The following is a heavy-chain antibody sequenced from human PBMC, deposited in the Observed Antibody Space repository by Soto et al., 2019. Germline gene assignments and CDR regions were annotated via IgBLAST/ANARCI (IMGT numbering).Heavy chain of an antibody. CDR1: GGSISSYY. J-gene: IGHJ6*03. CDR2: IYYSGST. V-gene: IGHV4-59*01. Sequence: PLETLSLTCTVSGGSISSYYWSWIRQPPGKGLEWIGYIYYSGSTNYNPSLKSRVTISVDTSKNQFSLKLSSVTAADTAVYYCAREVGGYSGYEYYYYMDVWGKGTTVTVSS. CDR3: AREVGGYSGYEYYYYMDV. D-gene: IGHD5-12*01.